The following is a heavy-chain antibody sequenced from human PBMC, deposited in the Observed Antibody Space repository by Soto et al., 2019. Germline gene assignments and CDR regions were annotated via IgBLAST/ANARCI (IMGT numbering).Heavy chain of an antibody. J-gene: IGHJ6*02. CDR3: ARDEVAARPFFHYGMDV. V-gene: IGHV1-46*01. Sequence: ASVKVSCKASGYTFTSYYMHWVRQAPGQGLEWMGIINPSGGSTSYAQKFQGRVTMTRDTSTSTVYMELSSLRSEDTAVYYCARDEVAARPFFHYGMDVWGQGPTVTVSS. CDR1: GYTFTSYY. D-gene: IGHD6-6*01. CDR2: INPSGGST.